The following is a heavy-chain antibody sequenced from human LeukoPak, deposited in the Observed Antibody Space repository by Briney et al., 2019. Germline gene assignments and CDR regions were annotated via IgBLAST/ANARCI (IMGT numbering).Heavy chain of an antibody. CDR1: GYTVTSYG. Sequence: ASVKVSCKASGYTVTSYGISWVRQAPGQGLEGMGGISAYNGTTNYAPKLQGRVTMTTDTSTSTAYMELRSLRSDDTAVYYCARMSYYDFWSGYRGDAFDIWGQGTMVTVPS. J-gene: IGHJ3*02. V-gene: IGHV1-18*01. CDR2: ISAYNGTT. CDR3: ARMSYYDFWSGYRGDAFDI. D-gene: IGHD3-3*01.